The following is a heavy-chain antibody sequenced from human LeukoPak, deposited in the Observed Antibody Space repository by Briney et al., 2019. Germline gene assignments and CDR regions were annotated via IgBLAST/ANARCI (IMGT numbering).Heavy chain of an antibody. CDR1: RGTFSSYA. V-gene: IGHV1-69*05. Sequence: SVKVSCKASRGTFSSYAISWVRQAPGQGLEWMGRIIPIFGTANYAQKFQGRVTITTDESTSTAYMELSSPRSEDTAVYYCAGGKATIRPYFQHWGQGTLVTVSS. D-gene: IGHD5-24*01. J-gene: IGHJ1*01. CDR3: AGGKATIRPYFQH. CDR2: IIPIFGTA.